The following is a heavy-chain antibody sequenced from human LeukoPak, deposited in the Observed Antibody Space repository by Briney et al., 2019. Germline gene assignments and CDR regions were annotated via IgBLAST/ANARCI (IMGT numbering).Heavy chain of an antibody. CDR1: GYTFTGYY. Sequence: ASVKVSCKASGYTFTGYYMHWVRQAPGQGLEWMGWINPNSGGTNYAQKFQGWVTMTRDTSISTAYMELSRLRSDDTAVYYCAREGGGTVVVPAANDAFDIWGQGTMVTVSS. CDR2: INPNSGGT. CDR3: AREGGGTVVVPAANDAFDI. D-gene: IGHD2-2*01. J-gene: IGHJ3*02. V-gene: IGHV1-2*04.